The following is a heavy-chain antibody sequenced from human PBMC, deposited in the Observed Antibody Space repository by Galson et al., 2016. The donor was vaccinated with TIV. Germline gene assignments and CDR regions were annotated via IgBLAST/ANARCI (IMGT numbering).Heavy chain of an antibody. Sequence: SLRLSCAASGFTFDEYAIHWVRQGPGKGLEWLSSISWNSDEKLYAASVKGRFTISRDNAKNSLSLQMNSLRPEDTAFYYCVKGAGRYSRSWYFDYWGQGALVTVSS. J-gene: IGHJ4*02. CDR1: GFTFDEYA. CDR2: ISWNSDEK. D-gene: IGHD1-26*01. V-gene: IGHV3-9*01. CDR3: VKGAGRYSRSWYFDY.